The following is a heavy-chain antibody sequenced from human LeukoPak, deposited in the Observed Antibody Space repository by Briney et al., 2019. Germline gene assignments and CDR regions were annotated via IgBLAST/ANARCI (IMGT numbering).Heavy chain of an antibody. V-gene: IGHV4-30-4*01. Sequence: SETLSLTCTVSGGSISSGDYYWRWIRQPPGRGLEWIGYIYYSGSTYYNPSLKSRVTISVDTSKNQFSLKLNSVTAADTAVYYCARHSGGRPCSDWGQGTLVIVSS. CDR2: IYYSGST. D-gene: IGHD2-15*01. J-gene: IGHJ4*02. CDR1: GGSISSGDYY. CDR3: ARHSGGRPCSD.